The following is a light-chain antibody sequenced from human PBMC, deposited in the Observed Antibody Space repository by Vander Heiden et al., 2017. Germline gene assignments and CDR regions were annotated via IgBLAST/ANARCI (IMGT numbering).Light chain of an antibody. CDR1: QSISTY. CDR3: QQSYSTPWT. J-gene: IGKJ1*01. V-gene: IGKV1-39*01. Sequence: DIQMTQSPSSLSASVGDRVTITCRASQSISTYLNWYQQKPGKAPKLLIYAASILQSGVPSRFSGSGSGTDFTLTISSLQPEDSATYYCQQSYSTPWTFGQGTKVESK. CDR2: AAS.